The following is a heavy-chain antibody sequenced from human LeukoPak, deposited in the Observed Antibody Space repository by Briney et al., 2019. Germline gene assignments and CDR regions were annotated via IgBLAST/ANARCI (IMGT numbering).Heavy chain of an antibody. CDR1: GFTFSIYS. V-gene: IGHV3-21*01. Sequence: GGSLRLSCAASGFTFSIYSMNWVREATGKGLEWVSSISSSSSYIYYADSVKGRFTISRDNAKNSLYLQMNSLRAEDTAVYYCAVQRLRYFSRYWGQGTLVTVSS. D-gene: IGHD3-9*01. J-gene: IGHJ4*02. CDR3: AVQRLRYFSRY. CDR2: ISSSSSYI.